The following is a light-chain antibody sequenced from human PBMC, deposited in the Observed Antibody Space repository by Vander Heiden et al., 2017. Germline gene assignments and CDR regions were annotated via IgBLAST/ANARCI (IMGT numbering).Light chain of an antibody. CDR2: DAS. V-gene: IGKV3-11*01. Sequence: ETVLTQSPSTLSLSPGERASISCRASQSVRSYLAWYQQKPGQPPSLLIYDASHRAPGTPARFSGSGSGTDFTLTISSLEPEDFAVYYCQQRNNWTPIYTFGQGTRLEIK. J-gene: IGKJ2*01. CDR1: QSVRSY. CDR3: QQRNNWTPIYT.